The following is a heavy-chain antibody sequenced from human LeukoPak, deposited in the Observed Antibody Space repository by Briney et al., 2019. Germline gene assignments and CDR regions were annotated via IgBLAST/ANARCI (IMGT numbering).Heavy chain of an antibody. CDR2: IIPIFGTA. CDR1: VGTFSSYV. D-gene: IGHD2-15*01. J-gene: IGHJ4*02. V-gene: IGHV1-69*13. Sequence: SVKVSCKASVGTFSSYVISWVRQVPGQGLEWMGGIIPIFGTANYAQKFQGRVTITADESTSTAYMELSSLGSEDTAVYYCARRLVVVAASILEGFDYWGQGTLVTVSS. CDR3: ARRLVVVAASILEGFDY.